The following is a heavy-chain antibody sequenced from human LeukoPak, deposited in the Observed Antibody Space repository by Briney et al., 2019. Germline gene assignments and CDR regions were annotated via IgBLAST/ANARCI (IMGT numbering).Heavy chain of an antibody. CDR3: ARGPYSYDSSGAFDI. Sequence: SETLSLTCTVSGGSISSGSYYWSWIRQPAGKGLEWIGRIYTSRTTNYNPSLKSRVTISVDTSKNQFSLKLSSVTAADTAVYFCARGPYSYDSSGAFDIWGQGTMVTVSS. CDR1: GGSISSGSYY. J-gene: IGHJ3*02. D-gene: IGHD3-22*01. CDR2: IYTSRTT. V-gene: IGHV4-61*02.